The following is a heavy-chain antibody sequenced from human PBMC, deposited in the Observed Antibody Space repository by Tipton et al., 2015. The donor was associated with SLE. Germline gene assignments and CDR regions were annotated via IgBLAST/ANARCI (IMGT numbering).Heavy chain of an antibody. D-gene: IGHD6-6*01. CDR3: ARDRHIAARACWYFDL. CDR2: IYYSGST. V-gene: IGHV4-59*01. Sequence: TLSLTCTVSGGSISSYYWSWIRQPPGKGLEWIGYIYYSGSTNYNPSLKSRVTISVDTSKNQFSLKLSSVTAADTAVYYCARDRHIAARACWYFDLWGRGTLVTVSS. J-gene: IGHJ2*01. CDR1: GGSISSYY.